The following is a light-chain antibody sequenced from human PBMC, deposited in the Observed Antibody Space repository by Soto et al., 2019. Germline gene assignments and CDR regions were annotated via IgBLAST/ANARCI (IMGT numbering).Light chain of an antibody. J-gene: IGKJ4*01. CDR1: QSVSTN. CDR3: QQYNNWLGT. V-gene: IGKV3-15*01. CDR2: GAS. Sequence: EIVMTQSPATLSVSPGASATLSCRASQSVSTNLAWYQQKPGQVPRVLIYGASTRATEIPARFSGSGSGTEFTLTIDSLQSEDFAVYYCQQYNNWLGTFGGGTKVDI.